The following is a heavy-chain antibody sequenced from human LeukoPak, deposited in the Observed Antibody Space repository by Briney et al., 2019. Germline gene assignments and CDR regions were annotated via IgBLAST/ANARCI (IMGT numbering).Heavy chain of an antibody. CDR2: INHSGST. J-gene: IGHJ4*02. CDR3: ARAPETVAIDY. V-gene: IGHV4-34*01. D-gene: IGHD5-12*01. CDR1: GESFSGYY. Sequence: SETLSLTCAVYGESFSGYYWTWIRQPPGKGLDWIAEINHSGSTNYNPSPKSRVTISADTSKNQFSLKMNSVTAADTAVYYCARAPETVAIDYWSQGTLVTVSS.